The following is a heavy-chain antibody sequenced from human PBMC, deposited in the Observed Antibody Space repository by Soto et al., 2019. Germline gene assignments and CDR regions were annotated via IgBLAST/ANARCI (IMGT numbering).Heavy chain of an antibody. V-gene: IGHV3-30*18. D-gene: IGHD2-21*02. Sequence: GGSLRLSCAASGFTFSIYGMHWVRQTPGKGLEWVAVISYDGSNEYYADSVKGRFTISRDNSKNTLYLQMNSLRAEDTAVYYCAKDLRRYCGGDCLFDYWGQGTLVTVSS. CDR2: ISYDGSNE. CDR3: AKDLRRYCGGDCLFDY. J-gene: IGHJ4*02. CDR1: GFTFSIYG.